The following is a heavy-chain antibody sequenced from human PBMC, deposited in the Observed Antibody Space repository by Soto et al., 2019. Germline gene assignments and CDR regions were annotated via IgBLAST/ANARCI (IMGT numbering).Heavy chain of an antibody. D-gene: IGHD2-15*01. CDR2: ISGSGGST. CDR1: GFTFSSYA. Sequence: SLRLSCAASGFTFSSYAMSWVRQAPGKGLEWVSAISGSGGSTYYADSVKGRFTISRDNSKNTLYLQMNSLRAEDTAVYYCAKDLGYCSGGSCARGSWFDPWGQGTLVTVSS. CDR3: AKDLGYCSGGSCARGSWFDP. J-gene: IGHJ5*02. V-gene: IGHV3-23*01.